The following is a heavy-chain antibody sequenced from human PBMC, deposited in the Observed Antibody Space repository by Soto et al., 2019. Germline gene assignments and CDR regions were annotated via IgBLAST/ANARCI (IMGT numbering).Heavy chain of an antibody. CDR3: VRPVDY. CDR2: INGDGDST. Sequence: EVQLLESGGGLVQPGGSLRLSCTASGFPFSRYAVTWVRQAPGKGLEWLPIINGDGDSTFYADSVKGRFTISRDNSKNTLYLQMNSLRAADTAIYYCVRPVDYWSQGTLVTVSS. V-gene: IGHV3-23*01. CDR1: GFPFSRYA. J-gene: IGHJ4*02.